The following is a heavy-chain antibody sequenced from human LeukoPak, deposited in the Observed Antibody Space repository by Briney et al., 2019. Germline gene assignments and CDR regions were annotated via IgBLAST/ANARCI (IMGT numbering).Heavy chain of an antibody. CDR2: ISYDGSNK. D-gene: IGHD2-21*02. CDR1: GFTFSSYG. J-gene: IGHJ4*02. V-gene: IGHV3-30*18. Sequence: GGSLRLSCAASGFTFSSYGMHWVRQAPGKGLEWVAVISYDGSNKYYADSVKGRITISRDNSKNTLYLQMNSLRAEDTAVYYCAKDLLIVVVTAILDYWGQGTLVTVSS. CDR3: AKDLLIVVVTAILDY.